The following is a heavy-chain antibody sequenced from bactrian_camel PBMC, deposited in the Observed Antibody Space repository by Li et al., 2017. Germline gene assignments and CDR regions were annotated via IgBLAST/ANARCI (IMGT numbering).Heavy chain of an antibody. Sequence: HVQLVESGGGSVQAGGSLRLSCAASGISVSEYYMAWFRQAPGKEREGVAALDRAGNPTYTYSVKDRFAISKDSVKNTLYLEMNSLKPEDTAMYYCAADRYNLQLARSYSYWGQGTQVTVS. D-gene: IGHD7*01. V-gene: IGHV3S53*01. J-gene: IGHJ4*01. CDR2: LDRAGNP. CDR1: GISVSEYY. CDR3: AADRYNLQLARSYSY.